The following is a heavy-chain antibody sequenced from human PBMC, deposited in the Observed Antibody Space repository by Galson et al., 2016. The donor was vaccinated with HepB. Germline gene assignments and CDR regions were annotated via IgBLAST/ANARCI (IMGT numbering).Heavy chain of an antibody. CDR1: GGSIRGSPYY. CDR2: IYYTGST. D-gene: IGHD4-11*01. J-gene: IGHJ6*02. V-gene: IGHV4-30-4*01. Sequence: SLTCNVSGGSIRGSPYYWSWIRQFPGMGLEWIGYIYYTGSTYYNPSLKSRVSISVDTSKNQFSLRLSSVTAADTALYYCARIYSNYVLGMDVWGRGTAVTVSS. CDR3: ARIYSNYVLGMDV.